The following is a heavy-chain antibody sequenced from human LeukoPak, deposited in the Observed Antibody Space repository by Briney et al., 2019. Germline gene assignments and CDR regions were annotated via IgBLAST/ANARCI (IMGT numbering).Heavy chain of an antibody. Sequence: GGSLRLSCATSGFTFSHYGMHWVRQAPGKGLEWVAVIWNDGSNKYYGDSVKGRFTISRDNSKNTLYLQMNSLTVEDTAVYYCAKDAQRGFDYSNSLEHWGQGTLVTVSA. D-gene: IGHD4-11*01. CDR1: GFTFSHYG. CDR3: AKDAQRGFDYSNSLEH. CDR2: IWNDGSNK. J-gene: IGHJ5*02. V-gene: IGHV3-33*06.